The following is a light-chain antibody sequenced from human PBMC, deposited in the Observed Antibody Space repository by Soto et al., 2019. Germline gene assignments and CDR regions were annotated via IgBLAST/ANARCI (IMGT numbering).Light chain of an antibody. J-gene: IGKJ4*01. V-gene: IGKV3-15*01. CDR2: DTS. CDR3: QPDNNGPLT. CDR1: QGIGYT. Sequence: EVVMTQSPATLSVSPGEGVTLSCRANQGIGYTLAWYQHKPGQTPRLLIYDTSTRATGVPARSSGSRSGPEFPLTITGLQSEDFAIYYCQPDNNGPLTLGGGTKVDIK.